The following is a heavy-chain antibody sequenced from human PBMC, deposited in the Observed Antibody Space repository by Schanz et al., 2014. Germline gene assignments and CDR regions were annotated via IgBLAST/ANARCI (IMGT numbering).Heavy chain of an antibody. J-gene: IGHJ4*02. V-gene: IGHV1-2*04. CDR2: INPNSGTT. CDR3: ARAFGGYDPAGALDD. CDR1: GYTFTGYY. D-gene: IGHD5-12*01. Sequence: QVQLVQSGAEMKKPGASVKVSCKASGYTFTGYYMHWVRQAPGQGLEWMGWINPNSGTTNYAQKFQGWVTMTRDTSISTAYMELSRLKSDDTAVYYCARAFGGYDPAGALDDWGQGTLXTVSS.